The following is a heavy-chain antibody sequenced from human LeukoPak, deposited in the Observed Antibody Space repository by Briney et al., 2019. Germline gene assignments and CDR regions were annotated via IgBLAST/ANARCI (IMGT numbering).Heavy chain of an antibody. V-gene: IGHV4-39*01. J-gene: IGHJ6*03. CDR2: IYYSGST. Sequence: SETLSLTCTVSGGSISSSSYYWGWIRQPPGKGLEWIGSIYYSGSTYYNPSLKSRVTISVDTSKNQFSLKLSSVTAADTAVYYCASQRIAAPTYYMDVWGKGTTVTVSS. CDR3: ASQRIAAPTYYMDV. D-gene: IGHD6-13*01. CDR1: GGSISSSSYY.